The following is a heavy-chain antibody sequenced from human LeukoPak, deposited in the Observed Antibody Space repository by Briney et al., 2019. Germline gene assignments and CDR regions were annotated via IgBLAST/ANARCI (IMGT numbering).Heavy chain of an antibody. D-gene: IGHD6-13*01. V-gene: IGHV4-59*01. Sequence: PSETLSLTCTVSGGSISSYYWSWIRQPPGKGLEWIGYIYYSGSTNYNPSLKSRVTISVDTSKNQFSLKLSSVTAADTAVYYCARGQIAAAGSWSNYYYYYMDVWGKGTTVTVSS. CDR3: ARGQIAAAGSWSNYYYYYMDV. J-gene: IGHJ6*03. CDR1: GGSISSYY. CDR2: IYYSGST.